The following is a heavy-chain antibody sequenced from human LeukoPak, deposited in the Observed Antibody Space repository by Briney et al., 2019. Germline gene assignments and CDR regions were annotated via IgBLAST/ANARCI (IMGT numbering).Heavy chain of an antibody. CDR3: ASNGGYCSGATCRYYYFYMDV. V-gene: IGHV4-34*01. CDR1: GGSFSGYF. CDR2: IDHSGTT. J-gene: IGHJ6*03. Sequence: PSETLSLTCAVYGGSFSGYFWSWIRQTPGKGLEWIGEIDHSGTTNYNPSLESRVTISVDRSRDQFSLKQTSVTAADTAVYYCASNGGYCSGATCRYYYFYMDVWGAGTAVAVSS. D-gene: IGHD2-15*01.